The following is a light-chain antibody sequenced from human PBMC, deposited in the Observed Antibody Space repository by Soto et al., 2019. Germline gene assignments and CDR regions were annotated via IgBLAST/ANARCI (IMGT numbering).Light chain of an antibody. J-gene: IGKJ5*01. Sequence: TQSPGTLSLSPGDRATLSCRASQSVSTYLAWYQQKPGQAPRLLIYDASNRATGIPARFSGSGSGTDFTLTISSLEPEDFAVYHCQQRSSWPSFGQGTRLEI. CDR3: QQRSSWPS. CDR1: QSVSTY. CDR2: DAS. V-gene: IGKV3-11*01.